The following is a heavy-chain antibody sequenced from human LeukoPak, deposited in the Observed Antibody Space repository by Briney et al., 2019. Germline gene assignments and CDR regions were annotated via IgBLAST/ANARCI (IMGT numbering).Heavy chain of an antibody. CDR2: ISYDGSNK. CDR3: ARVGEDYDILTGYPTYGMDV. Sequence: GGSLRLSCAASGFTFSSYWMHWVRQAPGKGLEWVAVISYDGSNKYYADSVKGRFTISRDNSKNTLYLQMNSLRAEDTAVYYCARVGEDYDILTGYPTYGMDVWGQGTTVTVSS. V-gene: IGHV3-30-3*01. CDR1: GFTFSSYW. D-gene: IGHD3-9*01. J-gene: IGHJ6*02.